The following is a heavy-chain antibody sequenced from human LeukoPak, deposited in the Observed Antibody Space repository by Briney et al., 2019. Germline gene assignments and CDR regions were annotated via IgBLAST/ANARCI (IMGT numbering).Heavy chain of an antibody. CDR1: GGSISSSSYY. CDR2: IYYSGST. J-gene: IGHJ3*02. D-gene: IGHD4-17*01. V-gene: IGHV4-39*01. CDR3: ARSMTTVTTGSGDFDI. Sequence: SESLSLTCTVSGGSISSSSYYWGWIRQPPGKGLEWIGSIYYSGSTYYNPSLKSRVTISVDTSKNQFSLKLSSVTAADTAVYYCARSMTTVTTGSGDFDIWGQGTMVTVSS.